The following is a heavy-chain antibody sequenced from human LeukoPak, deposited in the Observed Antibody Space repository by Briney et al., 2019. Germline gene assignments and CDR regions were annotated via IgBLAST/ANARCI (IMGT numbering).Heavy chain of an antibody. CDR3: ARAGLLWFGEYYYYGMDV. Sequence: SQTLSLTCTVSGGSISSGGYSWSWIRQPPGKGLEWIGYIYHSGSTYYNPSLKSRVTISVDRSKNQFSLKLSSVTAADTAVYYCARAGLLWFGEYYYYGMDVWGQGTTVTVSS. V-gene: IGHV4-30-2*01. CDR1: GGSISSGGYS. J-gene: IGHJ6*02. D-gene: IGHD3-10*01. CDR2: IYHSGST.